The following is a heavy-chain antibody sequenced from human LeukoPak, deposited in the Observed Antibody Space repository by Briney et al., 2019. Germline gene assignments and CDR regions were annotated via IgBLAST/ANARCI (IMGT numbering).Heavy chain of an antibody. CDR1: GGSISTYY. V-gene: IGHV4-39*01. Sequence: PSETLSLTCTVSGGSISTYYWGWIRQPPGKGLEWIGSIYYSGSTYYNPSLKSRVTISVDTSKNQFSLKLSSVTAADTAVYYCARRNGEYCTNDVCYTSDYWGQGTLVTVSS. CDR3: ARRNGEYCTNDVCYTSDY. J-gene: IGHJ4*02. D-gene: IGHD2-8*01. CDR2: IYYSGST.